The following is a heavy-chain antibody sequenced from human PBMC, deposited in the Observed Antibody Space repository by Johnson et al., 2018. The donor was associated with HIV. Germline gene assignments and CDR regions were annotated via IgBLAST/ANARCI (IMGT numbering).Heavy chain of an antibody. CDR3: ARPAGDFWSGYYDAFEI. Sequence: QVQLVESGGGVVQPGTSLRLSCAASGFTFSTFAMHWVRQAPGKGLEWVAVISYDGTNNQNGDSVKGRFTISRDNSKNTLYLQMNSLRAEDTALYYCARPAGDFWSGYYDAFEIWGQGTMVTVSS. CDR2: ISYDGTNN. V-gene: IGHV3-30*04. CDR1: GFTFSTFA. D-gene: IGHD3-3*01. J-gene: IGHJ3*02.